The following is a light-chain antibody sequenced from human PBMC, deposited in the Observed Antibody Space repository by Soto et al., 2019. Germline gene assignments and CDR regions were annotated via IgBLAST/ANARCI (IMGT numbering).Light chain of an antibody. CDR2: DAS. V-gene: IGKV1-5*01. CDR3: QQYNSYSPT. J-gene: IGKJ2*01. CDR1: QSISSW. Sequence: DIQMTQSPSTLSASVGDRVTITCRASQSISSWLAWYQQKPGKAPKLLIYDASSLESWVPSRFSGSGSGTEFTLTISSLQPDEFATYYCQQYNSYSPTFGQGTKLEIK.